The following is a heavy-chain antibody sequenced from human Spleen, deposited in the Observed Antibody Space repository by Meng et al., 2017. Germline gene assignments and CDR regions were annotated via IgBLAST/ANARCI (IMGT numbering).Heavy chain of an antibody. CDR3: AREGTDYFGSGSYPDY. CDR2: MSYDGRNK. Sequence: GESLKISCVASGFTFSTFPIHWVRQAPGKGLEWVALMSYDGRNKYYADSVKGRFTISRDSARNTLYLDMDGLTIEDTALYYCAREGTDYFGSGSYPDYWGQGALVTVSS. CDR1: GFTFSTFP. D-gene: IGHD3-10*01. J-gene: IGHJ4*02. V-gene: IGHV3-30*04.